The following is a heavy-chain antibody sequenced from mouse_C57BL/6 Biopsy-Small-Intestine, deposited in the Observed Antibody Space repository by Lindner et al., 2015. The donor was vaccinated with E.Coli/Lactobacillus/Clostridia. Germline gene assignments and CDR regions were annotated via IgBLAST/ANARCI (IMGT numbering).Heavy chain of an antibody. CDR3: ARLGGSSYFYFDY. V-gene: IGHV3-8*01. J-gene: IGHJ2*01. D-gene: IGHD1-1*01. Sequence: VQLQESGPGLAKPSQTLSLTCSVTGYSITSDYWNWIREFPGSKLEYMGYISYSGGTYYNPFLKSRISITRDTSKNQYYLQLNSVTTEDTATYYCARLGGSSYFYFDYWGRGTTLTVSS. CDR2: ISYSGGT. CDR1: GYSITSDY.